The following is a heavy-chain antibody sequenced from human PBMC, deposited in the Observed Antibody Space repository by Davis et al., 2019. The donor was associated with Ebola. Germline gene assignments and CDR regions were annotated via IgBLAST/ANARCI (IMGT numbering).Heavy chain of an antibody. V-gene: IGHV3-23*01. J-gene: IGHJ5*01. CDR1: VITFSSYA. Sequence: GESLKISCTDSVITFSSYAMTWVRQAPGKGLEWVSAISGSGGSTYYADSVKGRFTISRDNSKKTLYLQMNNLRAEDTALYYCAKDSGSSSWYHNWFDSWGQGTRVTVSS. CDR3: AKDSGSSSWYHNWFDS. D-gene: IGHD6-13*01. CDR2: ISGSGGST.